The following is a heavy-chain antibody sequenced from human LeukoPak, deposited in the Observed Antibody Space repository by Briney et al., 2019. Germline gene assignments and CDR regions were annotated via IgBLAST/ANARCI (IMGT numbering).Heavy chain of an antibody. CDR3: ACRDYRAAVGTFFGY. V-gene: IGHV3-48*03. CDR2: ISSSGSTI. Sequence: PGGSLRLSCAASGFTFSSYEMNWVRQAPGKGLEWVSYISSSGSTIYYADSVKGRFTISRDNAKNSLYLQMNSLRAEDTAVYYCACRDYRAAVGTFFGYWGQGTLVTVSS. J-gene: IGHJ4*02. CDR1: GFTFSSYE. D-gene: IGHD6-13*01.